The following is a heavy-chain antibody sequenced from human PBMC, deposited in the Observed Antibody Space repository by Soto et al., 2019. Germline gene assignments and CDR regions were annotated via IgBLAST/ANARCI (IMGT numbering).Heavy chain of an antibody. Sequence: QVQLVESGGGVVQPGRSLRLSCAASGFTFSSYGMHWVRQAPGKGLEWVAVISYDGSNKYYADSVKGRFTISRDNCMSTLYLQMNSLRAEDTAVYYCGKGHRDDLVGATTGGWYFDLWGRGTLGTVSS. CDR2: ISYDGSNK. CDR1: GFTFSSYG. CDR3: GKGHRDDLVGATTGGWYFDL. D-gene: IGHD1-26*01. V-gene: IGHV3-30*18. J-gene: IGHJ2*01.